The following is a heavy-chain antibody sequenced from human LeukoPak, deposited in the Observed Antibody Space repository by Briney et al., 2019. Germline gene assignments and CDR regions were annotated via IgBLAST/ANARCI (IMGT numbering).Heavy chain of an antibody. Sequence: SGTLSLTCAVSGDSITSHNWWSWVRPSPGKGLEWIGEIYHSGTTNYSPSLKSRVTISVDKSKNQLSLELTSVTAADTAVYFCASCLFDYYYFAQWGQGTLVTVSS. CDR1: GDSITSHNW. V-gene: IGHV4-4*02. D-gene: IGHD2/OR15-2a*01. CDR3: ASCLFDYYYFAQ. CDR2: IYHSGTT. J-gene: IGHJ4*02.